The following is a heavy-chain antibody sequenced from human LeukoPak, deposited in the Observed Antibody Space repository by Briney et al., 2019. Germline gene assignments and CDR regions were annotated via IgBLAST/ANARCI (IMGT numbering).Heavy chain of an antibody. CDR1: GYTFTGYY. CDR3: ARNSGLADC. V-gene: IGHV1-2*02. CDR2: IDPNSDGT. Sequence: ASVRVSCKASGYTFTGYYMHWVRQAPGQGLEWMGWIDPNSDGTKYAQKFQGRVTMTRDTSVTTAYMELRRLTSDDTAVYFCARNSGLADCWGQGTLVTVSS. D-gene: IGHD5-12*01. J-gene: IGHJ4*02.